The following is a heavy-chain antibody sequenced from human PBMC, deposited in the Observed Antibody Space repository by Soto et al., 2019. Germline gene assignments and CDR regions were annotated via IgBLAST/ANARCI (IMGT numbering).Heavy chain of an antibody. V-gene: IGHV2-5*02. J-gene: IGHJ2*01. CDR2: IYWDDDK. CDR1: GFSLSTSGVG. Sequence: QITLKESGPTLVKPTQTLTLTCTFSGFSLSTSGVGVGWIRQPPGKALDWLALIYWDDDKRYSPSLKSRLTITKDTSKNQVVLTMTNMDPVDTATYYCAHSPGSYGDLSWYFDLWGRGTLVTVSS. CDR3: AHSPGSYGDLSWYFDL. D-gene: IGHD4-17*01.